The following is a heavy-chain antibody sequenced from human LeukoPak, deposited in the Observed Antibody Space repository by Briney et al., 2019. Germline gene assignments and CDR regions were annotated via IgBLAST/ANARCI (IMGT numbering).Heavy chain of an antibody. CDR3: AKGIDSSGYYPFDY. V-gene: IGHV3-23*01. D-gene: IGHD3-22*01. J-gene: IGHJ4*02. CDR1: GFTFSSYA. CDR2: ISGSGGST. Sequence: PGGSLRLSCAASGFTFSSYAMSWVRQAPGKGLEWVSAISGSGGSTYYAASVKGRFTISRDNSKNTLYLQMNSLRAEDTAVYYCAKGIDSSGYYPFDYWGQGTLVTVSS.